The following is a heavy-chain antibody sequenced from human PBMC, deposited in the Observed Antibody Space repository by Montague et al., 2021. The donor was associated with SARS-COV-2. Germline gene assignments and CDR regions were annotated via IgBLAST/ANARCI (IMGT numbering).Heavy chain of an antibody. J-gene: IGHJ3*02. CDR2: TYYRSKWSN. D-gene: IGHD4-17*01. V-gene: IGHV6-1*01. CDR1: GDSVSSNSVS. CDR3: ARQYGDYSDNAFTI. Sequence: CAISGDSVSSNSVSWNWIRQSPSRGLEWLGRTYYRSKWSNEYALXVKSRITITPDTSRNQLSLKLTSVTAADTAIYYCARQYGDYSDNAFTIWGQGTMVIVSS.